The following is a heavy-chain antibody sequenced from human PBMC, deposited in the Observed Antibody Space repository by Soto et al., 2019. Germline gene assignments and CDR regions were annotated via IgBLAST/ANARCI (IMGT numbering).Heavy chain of an antibody. D-gene: IGHD2-15*01. CDR2: ISYDGSNK. V-gene: IGHV3-30*18. CDR3: AKDQGYCSGGSCPLGDY. CDR1: GFTFSSYG. J-gene: IGHJ4*02. Sequence: GGSLRLSCAASGFTFSSYGMHWVRQAPGKGLEWVAVISYDGSNKYYADSVKGRFTIPRDNSKNTLYLQMNSLRAEDAAVYYCAKDQGYCSGGSCPLGDYWGQGTLVTVSS.